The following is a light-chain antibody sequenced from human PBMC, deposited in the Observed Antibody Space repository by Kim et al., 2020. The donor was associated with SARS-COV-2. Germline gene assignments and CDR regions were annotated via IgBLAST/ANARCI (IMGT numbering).Light chain of an antibody. V-gene: IGLV3-9*01. CDR2: RDS. Sequence: SYELTQPLSVSVALGQTARITCGGNNIGSKNVHWYQQKPGQAPVLVIYRDSKRPSGIPERFSGSNSGNTATLTISRAQAGDEADYYCQMWDSSTVFGGGT. CDR3: QMWDSSTV. J-gene: IGLJ2*01. CDR1: NIGSKN.